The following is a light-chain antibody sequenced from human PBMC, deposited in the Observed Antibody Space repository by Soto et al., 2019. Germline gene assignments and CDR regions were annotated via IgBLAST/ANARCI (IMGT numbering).Light chain of an antibody. V-gene: IGKV3-15*01. J-gene: IGKJ3*01. Sequence: ILLTQLAGTRSMSTGGIATLSCRASQSVSSSLAWYQQKPGQAPRLLIYGASTRATGIPARFSGSGSGTEFTLTISSLRSEDFAVYYCQQYNNWPPFTFGPGTKVDI. CDR2: GAS. CDR1: QSVSSS. CDR3: QQYNNWPPFT.